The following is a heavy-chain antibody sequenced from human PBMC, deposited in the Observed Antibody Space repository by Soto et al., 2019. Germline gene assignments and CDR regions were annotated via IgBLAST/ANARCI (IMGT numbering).Heavy chain of an antibody. J-gene: IGHJ3*02. D-gene: IGHD2-2*01. CDR1: GGSISSGDYY. CDR2: IYYSGST. Sequence: SETLSLTCTVSGGSISSGDYYWSWIRQPPGKGLEWIGYIYYSGSTYYNPSLKSRVTISVDTSKNQFSLKLSSVTAADTAVYYCARRQSSTSCYYGQRCRRAFDIWGQGTMVTVSS. CDR3: ARRQSSTSCYYGQRCRRAFDI. V-gene: IGHV4-30-4*01.